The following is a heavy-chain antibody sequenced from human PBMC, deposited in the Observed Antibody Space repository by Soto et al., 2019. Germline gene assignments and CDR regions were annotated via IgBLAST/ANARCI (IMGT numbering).Heavy chain of an antibody. CDR1: GGSISRAGYS. Sequence: QLQLQESGSRLVKPSQTLSLTCAVSGGSISRAGYSWSWIRQSPGKGLEWIGYIYNSGSTFYNPSLKSRLTISVDRSKNQLSLQLNSVTAADTAVYYCASSRVVTTYSDYWGQGTLVTVSS. CDR3: ASSRVVTTYSDY. CDR2: IYNSGST. D-gene: IGHD2-21*02. V-gene: IGHV4-30-2*06. J-gene: IGHJ4*02.